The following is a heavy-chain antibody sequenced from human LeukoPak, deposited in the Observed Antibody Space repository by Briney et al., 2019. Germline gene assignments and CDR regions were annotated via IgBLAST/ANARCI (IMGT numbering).Heavy chain of an antibody. CDR2: IYHDGNT. CDR1: GYSVSSDYY. CDR3: ARATTVTTRWCDP. J-gene: IGHJ5*02. D-gene: IGHD4-11*01. V-gene: IGHV4-38-2*02. Sequence: SETLSLTCTVSGYSVSSDYYWGWIRQPPGKEPEWIGSIYHDGNTYYNPSLKSRVTISVDTSKNQFSLKLTSMTAADTAVYYCARATTVTTRWCDPWGQGTLVTVSS.